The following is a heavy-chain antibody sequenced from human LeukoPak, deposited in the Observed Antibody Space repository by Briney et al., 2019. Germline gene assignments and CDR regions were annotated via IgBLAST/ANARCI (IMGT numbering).Heavy chain of an antibody. CDR2: ISYSGST. J-gene: IGHJ4*02. Sequence: SETLSLTCTVSGGSISSYYWSWIRQSPGKGVEWIGSISYSGSTNYSPSLEGRVTMSVDTSKNQFSLKLRAVTAADTAVYFCARQELSYGSGSHFDYWGQGFLVTVTS. CDR1: GGSISSYY. V-gene: IGHV4-59*08. CDR3: ARQELSYGSGSHFDY. D-gene: IGHD3-10*01.